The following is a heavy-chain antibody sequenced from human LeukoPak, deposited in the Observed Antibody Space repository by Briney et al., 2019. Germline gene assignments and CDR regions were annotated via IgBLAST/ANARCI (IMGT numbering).Heavy chain of an antibody. Sequence: GGSLKLSCAASGFTFSSYAMHWVRQAPGKGLEWVSSISSSSSYIYYADSVKGRFTISRDNAKNSLYLQMNSLRAEDTAVYYCARVAYSGYDYMGAHFDYWGQGTLVTVSS. V-gene: IGHV3-21*01. CDR2: ISSSSSYI. CDR1: GFTFSSYA. J-gene: IGHJ4*02. D-gene: IGHD5-12*01. CDR3: ARVAYSGYDYMGAHFDY.